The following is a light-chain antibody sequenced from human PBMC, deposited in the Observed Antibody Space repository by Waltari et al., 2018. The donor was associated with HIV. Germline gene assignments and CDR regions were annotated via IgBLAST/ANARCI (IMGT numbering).Light chain of an antibody. CDR2: KNI. J-gene: IGLJ1*01. CDR3: VGWDASLSAYV. CDR1: SSNIGNDN. V-gene: IGLV1-47*01. Sequence: QSVLTQPPSASGTPGQRVTISCSGSSSNIGNDNVYLYQQLPGTTPKLLIYKNIQRPSGVPDRFAGSKSGTSAYLAISGLRSEDEADYYCVGWDASLSAYVFGAGTKVIVL.